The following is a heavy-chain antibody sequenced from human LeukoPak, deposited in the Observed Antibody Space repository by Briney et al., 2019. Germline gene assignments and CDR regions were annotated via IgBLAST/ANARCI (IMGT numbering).Heavy chain of an antibody. CDR2: IRSKANSYAT. J-gene: IGHJ4*02. V-gene: IGHV3-73*01. CDR3: TSLYYYDSSGRISDY. D-gene: IGHD3-22*01. Sequence: GGSVTLPCAASGFTFSGSAMHWVRQASGKGLEWVGRIRSKANSYATAYAASVKGRFTISRDDSKNTANLQMNSVKTEDTAVYYCTSLYYYDSSGRISDYWGQGTLVTVSS. CDR1: GFTFSGSA.